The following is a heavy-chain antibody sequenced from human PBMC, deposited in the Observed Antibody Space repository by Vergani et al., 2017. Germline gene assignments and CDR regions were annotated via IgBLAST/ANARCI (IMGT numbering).Heavy chain of an antibody. Sequence: QVQLVESGGGVVQPGRSLRLSCAASGFTFSSYGMHWVRQAPGKGLEWVAVISYDGSNKYYADSVKGRFTISRDNSKNTLYLQMNSLRVEDTAVYYCARGRVTRDYYFDYWGQGTLVTVSS. J-gene: IGHJ4*02. CDR1: GFTFSSYG. V-gene: IGHV3-30*03. CDR2: ISYDGSNK. D-gene: IGHD2-21*02. CDR3: ARGRVTRDYYFDY.